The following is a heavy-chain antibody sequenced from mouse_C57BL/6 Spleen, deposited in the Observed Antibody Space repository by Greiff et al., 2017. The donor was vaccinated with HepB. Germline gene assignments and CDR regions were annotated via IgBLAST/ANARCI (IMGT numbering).Heavy chain of an antibody. D-gene: IGHD1-1*01. Sequence: VQLKQSGPELVKPGASVKIPCKASGYTFTDYNMDWVKQSHGKSLEWIGDINPNNGGTIYNQKFKGKAKLTVDKSTSTAYMELRSLTSEDTAVYYCARWGTTVPYAMDYWGQGTSVTVSS. V-gene: IGHV1-18*01. J-gene: IGHJ4*01. CDR1: GYTFTDYN. CDR3: ARWGTTVPYAMDY. CDR2: INPNNGGT.